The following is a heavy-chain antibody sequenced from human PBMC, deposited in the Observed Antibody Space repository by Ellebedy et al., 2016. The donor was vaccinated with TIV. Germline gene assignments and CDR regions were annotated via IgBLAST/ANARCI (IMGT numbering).Heavy chain of an antibody. V-gene: IGHV1-2*04. J-gene: IGHJ4*02. CDR3: AREGILTGYPFDY. CDR1: GYTFTGYY. CDR2: INPNSGGT. D-gene: IGHD3-9*01. Sequence: AASVKVSCKASGYTFTGYYMHWVRQAPGQGLEWMGWINPNSGGTNYAQKFQGWVTMTRDTSISTAYMELNGLRSDDTAVYYCAREGILTGYPFDYWGQGTLVTVSS.